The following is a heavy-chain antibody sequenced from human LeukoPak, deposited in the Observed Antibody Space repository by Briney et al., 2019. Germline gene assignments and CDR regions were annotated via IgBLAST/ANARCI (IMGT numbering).Heavy chain of an antibody. Sequence: GGSLRLSCAASGFIFDKYGMSWVRQAPGKGLEWVSGINWNGAGTGYADSVKGRFTISRDKAKNSLYLQMNSLRAEDTALYYCARVTVYYDSSGYFDYWGQGTLVTVSS. V-gene: IGHV3-20*04. J-gene: IGHJ4*02. D-gene: IGHD3-22*01. CDR1: GFIFDKYG. CDR2: INWNGAGT. CDR3: ARVTVYYDSSGYFDY.